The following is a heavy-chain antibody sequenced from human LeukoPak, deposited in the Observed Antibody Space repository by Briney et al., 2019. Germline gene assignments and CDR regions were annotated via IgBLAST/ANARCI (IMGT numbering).Heavy chain of an antibody. CDR3: YTYYYDSSGNDAFDI. CDR1: GFTFSDYT. Sequence: GGSLRLSCAASGFTFSDYTMNWVRQAPAKGLEWVSAISSHSSYIYYADSVRGRFTISRDNSKNTLYLQMNSLRAEDTAVYYCYTYYYDSSGNDAFDIWGQGTMVTVSS. D-gene: IGHD3-22*01. CDR2: ISSHSSYI. J-gene: IGHJ3*02. V-gene: IGHV3-21*01.